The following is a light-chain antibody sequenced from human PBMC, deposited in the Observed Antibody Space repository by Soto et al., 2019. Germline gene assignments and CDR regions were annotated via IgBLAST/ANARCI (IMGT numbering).Light chain of an antibody. V-gene: IGLV1-44*01. J-gene: IGLJ3*02. Sequence: QPVLTQPPSASGTPGQRVTISCSGSNSNIGSNTVNWYQQLPGTAPKLLIYSNDQRPSGVPDRFSGSKSGTSASLAISGLQSEDEADYHCAAWQDSLNGWVFGGGTKLTVL. CDR2: SND. CDR3: AAWQDSLNGWV. CDR1: NSNIGSNT.